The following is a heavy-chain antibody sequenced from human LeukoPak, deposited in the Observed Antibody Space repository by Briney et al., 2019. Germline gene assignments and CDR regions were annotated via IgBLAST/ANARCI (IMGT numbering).Heavy chain of an antibody. J-gene: IGHJ6*02. CDR1: GGTFSSYA. CDR3: ATTVAPYGMDV. CDR2: IIPIFGTA. D-gene: IGHD5-12*01. V-gene: IGHV1-69*13. Sequence: ASVKVSCKASGGTFSSYAISWVRQAPGQGLEWMGGIIPIFGTANYAQKSQGRVTITADESTSTAYMELSSLRSEDTAVYYCATTVAPYGMDVWGQGTTVTVSS.